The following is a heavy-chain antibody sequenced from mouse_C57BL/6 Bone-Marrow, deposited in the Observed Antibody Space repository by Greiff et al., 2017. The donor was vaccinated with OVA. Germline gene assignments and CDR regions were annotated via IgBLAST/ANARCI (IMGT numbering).Heavy chain of an antibody. V-gene: IGHV10-1*01. CDR3: VRHGYYAMDY. J-gene: IGHJ4*01. Sequence: EVKLVECGGGLVQPKGSLKLSCAASGFSFNTYAMNWVRQAPGKGLEWVARIRSKSNNYATYYADSVKDRFTISRDDSESMLYLQMNNLKTEDTAMYYCVRHGYYAMDYWGQGTSVTVSS. CDR2: IRSKSNNYAT. CDR1: GFSFNTYA.